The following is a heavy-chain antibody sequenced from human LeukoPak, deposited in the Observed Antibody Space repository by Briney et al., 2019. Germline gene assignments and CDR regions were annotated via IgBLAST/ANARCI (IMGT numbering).Heavy chain of an antibody. CDR3: ARETTGAGTARSFDY. J-gene: IGHJ4*02. V-gene: IGHV4-4*07. CDR1: GGSISNFY. D-gene: IGHD6-13*01. CDR2: IYTSGST. Sequence: PSETLSLTCTVAGGSISNFYWSWIRQPAGQALEWIGRIYTSGSTNYNPSLKSRVTMPVDTSKNQFSLKLSSVTAADTAVYYCARETTGAGTARSFDYWGQGTLVTVSS.